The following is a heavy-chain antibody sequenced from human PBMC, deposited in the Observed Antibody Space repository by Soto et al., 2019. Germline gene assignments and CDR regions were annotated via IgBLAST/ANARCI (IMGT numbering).Heavy chain of an antibody. CDR2: IYYSGST. Sequence: QLQLQESGPGLVKPSETLSLTCTVSGGSISSSSYYWGWIRQPPGKGLEWIGSIYYSGSTYYNPSLKSRVTISVDTSKNQFSLKLSSVTAADTAVYYCARHVPYYYDSSVPEDYWGQGTLVTVSS. D-gene: IGHD3-22*01. CDR3: ARHVPYYYDSSVPEDY. CDR1: GGSISSSSYY. V-gene: IGHV4-39*01. J-gene: IGHJ4*02.